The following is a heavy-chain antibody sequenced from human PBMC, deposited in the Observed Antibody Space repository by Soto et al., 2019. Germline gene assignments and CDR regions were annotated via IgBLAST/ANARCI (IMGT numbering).Heavy chain of an antibody. D-gene: IGHD3-10*01. CDR1: GVSLTGYH. Sequence: SETLSLTCNVSGVSLTGYHWNWIRQPPGKTLEWIGFVYYSGSVSYNPSLRGRASISVDRSKNQFSLRLTSVTAADTAVYYCARRLNLGSFDHWGQGTLVTVSS. V-gene: IGHV4-59*01. CDR2: VYYSGSV. CDR3: ARRLNLGSFDH. J-gene: IGHJ5*02.